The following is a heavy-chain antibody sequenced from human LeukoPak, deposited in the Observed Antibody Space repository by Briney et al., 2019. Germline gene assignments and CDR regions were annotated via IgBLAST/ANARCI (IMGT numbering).Heavy chain of an antibody. Sequence: PSETLSLTCAVYGGSFSGYYWSWIRQPPGKGLEWIGEINHSGSTNNNTTLKSRVPKSLDTYKNHSSQKLRSVTPTATAVYYCARARGWVTATIDDAFDIWGQGTMATVSS. J-gene: IGHJ3*02. CDR3: ARARGWVTATIDDAFDI. CDR1: GGSFSGYY. V-gene: IGHV4-34*01. CDR2: INHSGST. D-gene: IGHD2-21*02.